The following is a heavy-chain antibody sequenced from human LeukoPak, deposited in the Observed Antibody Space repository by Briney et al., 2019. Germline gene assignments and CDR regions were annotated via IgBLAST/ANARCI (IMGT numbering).Heavy chain of an antibody. CDR3: ARDRSVSQLLYYYYYYMDV. CDR2: IYYSGST. Sequence: SETLSLTCTVSGGSISSSSYYWVWIRQPPGKGLEWIGSIYYSGSTYYNPSLKSRVTISVDTSKNQFSLKLSSVTAADTAVYYCARDRSVSQLLYYYYYYMDVWGKGTTVTISS. V-gene: IGHV4-39*07. D-gene: IGHD1-1*01. CDR1: GGSISSSSYY. J-gene: IGHJ6*03.